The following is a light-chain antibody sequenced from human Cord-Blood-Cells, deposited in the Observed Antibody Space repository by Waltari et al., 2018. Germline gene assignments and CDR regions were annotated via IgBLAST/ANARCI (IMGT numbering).Light chain of an antibody. CDR2: DAS. CDR1: QSVSSY. J-gene: IGKJ5*01. V-gene: IGKV3-11*01. Sequence: EIVLTQSPATLSLSPGERATLSCRASQSVSSYLAWYQQKPGQAPRLLIYDASNRAPGIPARFSGSGSGTDFTLTISSLEPEYFAVYYCQQRSNWPPGFGQGTRLEIK. CDR3: QQRSNWPPG.